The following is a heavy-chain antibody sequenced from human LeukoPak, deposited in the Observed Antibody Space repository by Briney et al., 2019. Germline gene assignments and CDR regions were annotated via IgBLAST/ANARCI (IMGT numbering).Heavy chain of an antibody. Sequence: GGSLRLSCAASGFTVSSNYMSWVRQAPGKGLEWVSYISSSGSTIYYADSVKGRFTISRDNAKNSLYLQMNSLRAEDTAVYYCARVGGSSDYFDYWGQGTLVTVSS. V-gene: IGHV3-11*04. J-gene: IGHJ4*02. CDR2: ISSSGSTI. D-gene: IGHD2-15*01. CDR1: GFTVSSNY. CDR3: ARVGGSSDYFDY.